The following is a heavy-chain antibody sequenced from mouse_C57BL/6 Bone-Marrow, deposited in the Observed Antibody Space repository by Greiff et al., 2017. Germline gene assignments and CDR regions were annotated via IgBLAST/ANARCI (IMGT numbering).Heavy chain of an antibody. CDR3: SRQVTTVLATKYFDV. Sequence: EVKLMESGGGLVKPGGSLKLSCAASGFTFSSYTMSWVRQTPEKRLQWVAAISGGGGNTYYPDSVQGRFTISRDNDKNILYLQMSSLMSEDTAWYYCSRQVTTVLATKYFDVWGTGTTVTVSS. J-gene: IGHJ1*03. CDR2: ISGGGGNT. CDR1: GFTFSSYT. V-gene: IGHV5-9*01. D-gene: IGHD1-1*01.